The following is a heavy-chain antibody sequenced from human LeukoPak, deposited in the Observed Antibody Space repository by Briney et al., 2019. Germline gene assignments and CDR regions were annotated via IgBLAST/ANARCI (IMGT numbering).Heavy chain of an antibody. CDR3: ARARPRSCSSTSCYSVYYYGMDV. CDR1: GGSFSGYY. J-gene: IGHJ6*02. Sequence: SETLSLTCAVYGGSFSGYYWSWIREPPGKGLEWIGEINHSGSTNYNPSLKSRVTISVDTSKNQFSLKLSSGTAADTAVYYCARARPRSCSSTSCYSVYYYGMDVWGQGTTVTVSS. D-gene: IGHD2-2*02. CDR2: INHSGST. V-gene: IGHV4-34*01.